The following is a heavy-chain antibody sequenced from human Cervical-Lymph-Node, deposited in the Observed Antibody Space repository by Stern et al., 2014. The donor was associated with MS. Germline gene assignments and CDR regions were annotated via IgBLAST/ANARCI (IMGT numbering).Heavy chain of an antibody. CDR2: IFPGGSNI. J-gene: IGHJ4*02. CDR3: ARQRYFDY. CDR1: GYTFTSYW. V-gene: IGHV5-51*01. Sequence: EVQLVESGPEVKRPGESLKISCQASGYTFTSYWIGWVRQMPGKGLEWIAIIFPGGSNIRYSPSFQVQVTISADKSSTTAYWQWNNLKASDTAIYYCARQRYFDYWGQGTLVTVSS.